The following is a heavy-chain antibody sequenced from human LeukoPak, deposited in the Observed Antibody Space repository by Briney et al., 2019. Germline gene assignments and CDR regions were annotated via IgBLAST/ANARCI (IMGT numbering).Heavy chain of an antibody. J-gene: IGHJ4*02. CDR2: IIPIFGTA. CDR3: ARGGFITIFGVVTTEYYFDY. CDR1: GGTFSSYA. D-gene: IGHD3-3*01. V-gene: IGHV1-69*05. Sequence: SVTVSCKASGGTFSSYAISWVRQAPGQGLEWMGGIIPIFGTANYAQKFQGRVTITTDESTSTAYMELSSLRSEDTAVYYCARGGFITIFGVVTTEYYFDYWGQGTLVTVSS.